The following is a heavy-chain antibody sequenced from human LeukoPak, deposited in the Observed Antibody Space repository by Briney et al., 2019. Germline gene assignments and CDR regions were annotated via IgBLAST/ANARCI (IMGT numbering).Heavy chain of an antibody. V-gene: IGHV4-34*01. CDR2: INHSGST. D-gene: IGHD2-8*01. CDR3: ARPGGGYCTNGVCPMAFDY. Sequence: SSETLSLTCAVYGGSFSGYYWSWIRQPPGKGLEWIGEINHSGSTNYNPSLKSRVTISVDTSKNQFSLKLSSVTAADTAVYYCARPGGGYCTNGVCPMAFDYWGQGTLVTVSS. CDR1: GGSFSGYY. J-gene: IGHJ4*02.